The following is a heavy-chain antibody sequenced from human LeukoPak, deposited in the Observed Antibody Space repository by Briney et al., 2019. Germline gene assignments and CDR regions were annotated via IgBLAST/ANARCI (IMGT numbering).Heavy chain of an antibody. CDR2: INPSGGST. CDR3: ASARQDTAMVSYYYYYYYMDV. Sequence: ASVKVSCKASGYTFTSYYMHWVRQAPGQGLEWMGIINPSGGSTSYAQKFQGRVTMTRDMSTSTVYMELSSLRSEDTAVYYCASARQDTAMVSYYYYYYYMDVWGKGTTVTISS. V-gene: IGHV1-46*01. CDR1: GYTFTSYY. D-gene: IGHD5-18*01. J-gene: IGHJ6*03.